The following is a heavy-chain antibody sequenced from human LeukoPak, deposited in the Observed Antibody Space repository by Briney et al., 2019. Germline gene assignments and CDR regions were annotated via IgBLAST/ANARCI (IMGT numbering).Heavy chain of an antibody. V-gene: IGHV4-59*08. CDR1: GGSISSYY. D-gene: IGHD3-3*01. J-gene: IGHJ5*02. CDR3: ARRADYDFGGGYYPGKRDERIYGFAP. Sequence: PSETLSLTCTVSGGSISSYYWSWIRQPPGKGLEWIGYIYYSGSTNYNPSLKSRVTISVDTSKNQFSLKLSSVTAADTAVYYCARRADYDFGGGYYPGKRDERIYGFAPGGQGALVTVSS. CDR2: IYYSGST.